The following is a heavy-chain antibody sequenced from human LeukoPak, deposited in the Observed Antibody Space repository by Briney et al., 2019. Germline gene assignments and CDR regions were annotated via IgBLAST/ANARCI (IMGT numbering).Heavy chain of an antibody. CDR3: ARDNYDPGDYYFDY. V-gene: IGHV3-21*01. CDR1: GFSFSNYG. D-gene: IGHD4-17*01. Sequence: PGGSLRLSCAASGFSFSNYGMNWVRQAPGKGLEWVSFISSGARSIYYADSVRGRFSISRDNAKNSLYLQMNSLRAEDTAVYYCARDNYDPGDYYFDYWGQGTLVTVSS. J-gene: IGHJ4*02. CDR2: ISSGARSI.